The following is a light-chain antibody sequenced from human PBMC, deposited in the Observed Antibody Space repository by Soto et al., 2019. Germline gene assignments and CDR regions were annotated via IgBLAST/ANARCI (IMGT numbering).Light chain of an antibody. J-gene: IGLJ1*01. Sequence: QSALTQPASVSGSPGQSITISCTGTSSDGGSYNLVSWYQQHPGKAPNFMIYWVTKRPSGVSNRFAGSKSGNTASLTISGLQAEDEADYYCCSYAGSKTYVFATGTKVTVL. CDR1: SSDGGSYNL. V-gene: IGLV2-23*02. CDR3: CSYAGSKTYV. CDR2: WVT.